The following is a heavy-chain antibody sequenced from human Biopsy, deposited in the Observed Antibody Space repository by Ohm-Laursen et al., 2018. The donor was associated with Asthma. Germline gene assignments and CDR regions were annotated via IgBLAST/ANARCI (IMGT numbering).Heavy chain of an antibody. CDR3: AKDVFPGWELRRGPDY. D-gene: IGHD1-26*01. J-gene: IGHJ4*02. CDR1: GFSFSNYG. CDR2: ISFDGSNK. Sequence: SLRLSCTASGFSFSNYGMHWVRQAPGKGLDWVAVISFDGSNKNYTDSVKGRFTITRDNSRNTLHLQMNSLRAEDTAVYYCAKDVFPGWELRRGPDYWGQGTLVTVSS. V-gene: IGHV3-30*18.